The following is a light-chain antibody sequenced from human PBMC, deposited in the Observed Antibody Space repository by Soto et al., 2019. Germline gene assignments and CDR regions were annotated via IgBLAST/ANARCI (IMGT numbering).Light chain of an antibody. V-gene: IGLV2-14*01. J-gene: IGLJ1*01. CDR3: SSYTTSSTYV. CDR2: QVT. Sequence: QSALTQPASVSGSPGQSITISCTGTSSDVGGYNYVSWYQHHPGKVPILMIFQVTKRPSWVSDRFYGSKSGNTASLTISGLQAEDEGDYFCSSYTTSSTYVLGTGTTVTV. CDR1: SSDVGGYNY.